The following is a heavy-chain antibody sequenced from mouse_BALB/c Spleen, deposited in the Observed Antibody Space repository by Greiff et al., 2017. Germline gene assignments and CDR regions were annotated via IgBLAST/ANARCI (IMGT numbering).Heavy chain of an antibody. J-gene: IGHJ4*01. CDR3: ARREYGNYPYAMDY. Sequence: EVQGVESGGGLVKLGGSLKLSCAASGFTFSSYYMSWVRQTPEKRLELVAAINSNGGSTYYPDTVKGRFTISRDNAKNTLYLQMSSLKSEDTALYYCARREYGNYPYAMDYWGQGTSVTVSS. V-gene: IGHV5-6-2*01. CDR1: GFTFSSYY. CDR2: INSNGGST. D-gene: IGHD2-1*01.